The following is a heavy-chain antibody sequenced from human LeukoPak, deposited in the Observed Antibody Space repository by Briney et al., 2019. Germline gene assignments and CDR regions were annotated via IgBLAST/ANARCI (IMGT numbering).Heavy chain of an antibody. Sequence: ASVKVSCKASGGTFSSYAISWVRQAPGQGLEWMGGIIPIFGTANYAQKFQGRVTITADKSTSTAYMELSSLRSEDTAVYYCARDPPVDCSGGSRYLVMGVWGKGTTVTVSS. CDR3: ARDPPVDCSGGSRYLVMGV. CDR2: IIPIFGTA. J-gene: IGHJ6*04. V-gene: IGHV1-69*06. CDR1: GGTFSSYA. D-gene: IGHD2-15*01.